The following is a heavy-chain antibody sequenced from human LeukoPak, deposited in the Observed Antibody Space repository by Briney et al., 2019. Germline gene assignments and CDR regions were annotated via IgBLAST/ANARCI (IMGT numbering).Heavy chain of an antibody. V-gene: IGHV3-48*03. CDR3: ARDHCGGGSCYSSVNYGMDV. CDR1: GFIFSNHE. J-gene: IGHJ6*02. D-gene: IGHD2-15*01. Sequence: GGSLRLSCAASGFIFSNHEMSWVRQAPGKGLEWVSYISASGTTKFYADSVRGRFTISRDNAKNSLYLQMNSLRAEDTALYYCARDHCGGGSCYSSVNYGMDVWGQGTTVTVSS. CDR2: ISASGTTK.